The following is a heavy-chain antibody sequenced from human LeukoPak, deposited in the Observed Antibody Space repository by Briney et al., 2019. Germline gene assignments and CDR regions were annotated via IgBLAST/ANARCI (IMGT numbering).Heavy chain of an antibody. Sequence: ASVKVSCKASGYTFTSYYMHWVRQAPGQGLEWMGWINPNSGGANYAQNFQGRVTMTRDTSISTTYMELSRLISDDTAVYYCAREPRPRGGWFVSDWGQGTLVTVSS. CDR2: INPNSGGA. V-gene: IGHV1-2*02. D-gene: IGHD6-19*01. CDR1: GYTFTSYY. J-gene: IGHJ4*02. CDR3: AREPRPRGGWFVSD.